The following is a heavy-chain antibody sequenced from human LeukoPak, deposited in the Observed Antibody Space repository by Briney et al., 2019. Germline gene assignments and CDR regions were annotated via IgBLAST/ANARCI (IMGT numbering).Heavy chain of an antibody. Sequence: SQTLSLTCAISGDSFSSNNAAWNWLRQAPSRGLEWLGRTYYRSRWYNDYAVSVKSRVIISPDTSKNQFSLQLNSVTPEDTALYFCARDYASSKRGFYFYMDVWGKGTTVTVSS. D-gene: IGHD3-10*01. CDR3: ARDYASSKRGFYFYMDV. J-gene: IGHJ6*03. CDR1: GDSFSSNNAA. V-gene: IGHV6-1*01. CDR2: TYYRSRWYN.